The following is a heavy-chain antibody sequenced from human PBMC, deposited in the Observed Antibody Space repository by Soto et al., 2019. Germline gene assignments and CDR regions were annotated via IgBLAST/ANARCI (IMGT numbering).Heavy chain of an antibody. Sequence: QVVESGGGLIQPGGSLRLSCEVSGFSVTANYMSWVRQAPGKGLEWVSVIYSGGSTYYIDSVKGRFSISRDISKNTLYLQMNSLRAEDTAVYYCHGYGYWGQGTLVTVSS. CDR2: IYSGGST. J-gene: IGHJ4*02. D-gene: IGHD5-12*01. V-gene: IGHV3-53*01. CDR3: HGYGY. CDR1: GFSVTANY.